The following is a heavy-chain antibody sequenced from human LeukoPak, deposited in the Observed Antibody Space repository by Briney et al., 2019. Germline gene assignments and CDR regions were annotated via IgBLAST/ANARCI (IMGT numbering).Heavy chain of an antibody. Sequence: PSETLSLTCAVYGGSFSGYYWSWIRQPPGKGLEWIGEINHSGSTNYNPSLKSRVTISVDTSKNQFSLKLSSVTAADTAVYNCARGRGHSYSDWFDPWGQGTLVTVSS. CDR3: ARGRGHSYSDWFDP. CDR1: GGSFSGYY. CDR2: INHSGST. V-gene: IGHV4-34*01. J-gene: IGHJ5*02. D-gene: IGHD2-15*01.